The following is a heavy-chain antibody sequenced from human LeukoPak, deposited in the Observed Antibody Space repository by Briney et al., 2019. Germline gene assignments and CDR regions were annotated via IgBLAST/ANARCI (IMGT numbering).Heavy chain of an antibody. CDR3: ARYSNYVSYFDY. J-gene: IGHJ4*02. CDR1: GGSISSSSYY. Sequence: SETLSPTCTVSGGSISSSSYYWGWIRQPPGKGLEWIGSIYYSGSTYYNPSLKSRVTISVDTSKNQFSLKLSSVTAADTDVYYCARYSNYVSYFDYWGQGTLVTVSS. D-gene: IGHD4-11*01. V-gene: IGHV4-39*01. CDR2: IYYSGST.